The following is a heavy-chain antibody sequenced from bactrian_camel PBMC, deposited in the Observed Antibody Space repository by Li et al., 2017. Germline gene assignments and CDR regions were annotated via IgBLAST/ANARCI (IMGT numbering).Heavy chain of an antibody. Sequence: VQLVESGGGSVQAGGSLRLSCAASGTGDGSELKCMAWFRQAPGQEREGVAYSNFIASYADSVQGRFTIFRDKAKNTLYLQMTNLEPEDTGMYYCAAEDNWSACQRGDFGYWGRGTQVTVS. D-gene: IGHD7*01. CDR1: GTGDGSELKC. V-gene: IGHV3S53*01. J-gene: IGHJ6*01. CDR3: AAEDNWSACQRGDFGY. CDR2: YSNFIA.